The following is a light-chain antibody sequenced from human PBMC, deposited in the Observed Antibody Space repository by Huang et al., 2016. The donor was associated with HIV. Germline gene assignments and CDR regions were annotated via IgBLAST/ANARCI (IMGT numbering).Light chain of an antibody. J-gene: IGKJ4*01. Sequence: IVLTQSPATLAWYPGERVTLSCRASQSVGNYIAWYQQHPGQSPKLLIYDTSHRATGTPVRFSGSGSGTDFTLTISSLESEDFAVYYCQQRSSVVTFGGGTKVQVK. CDR3: QQRSSVVT. CDR2: DTS. V-gene: IGKV3-11*01. CDR1: QSVGNY.